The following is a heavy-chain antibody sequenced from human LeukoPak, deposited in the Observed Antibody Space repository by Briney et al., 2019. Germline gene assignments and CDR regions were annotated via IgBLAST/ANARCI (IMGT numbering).Heavy chain of an antibody. CDR1: GYTFTSYG. J-gene: IGHJ4*02. CDR2: ISAYNGNT. V-gene: IGHV1-18*01. Sequence: GASVKVSCKASGYTFTSYGISWVRQAPGQGLEWMEWISAYNGNTNYAQKLQGRVTMTTDTSTSTAYMEPRSLRSDDTAVYYCARDHPHDFWSGYSNFDYWGQGTLVTVSS. CDR3: ARDHPHDFWSGYSNFDY. D-gene: IGHD3-3*01.